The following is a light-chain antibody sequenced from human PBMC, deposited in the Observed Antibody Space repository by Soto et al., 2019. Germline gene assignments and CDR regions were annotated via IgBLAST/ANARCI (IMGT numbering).Light chain of an antibody. Sequence: SVLTKPPSASGTPGQRVTISCSGSSSNIGSNTVNWYQQLPGTAPKLLIYSNNQRPSGVPDRFSGSKSGTSASLAISGLQSEDEADYYCAAWDDSLNGLVVFGGGTKLTVL. CDR3: AAWDDSLNGLVV. J-gene: IGLJ2*01. CDR2: SNN. V-gene: IGLV1-44*01. CDR1: SSNIGSNT.